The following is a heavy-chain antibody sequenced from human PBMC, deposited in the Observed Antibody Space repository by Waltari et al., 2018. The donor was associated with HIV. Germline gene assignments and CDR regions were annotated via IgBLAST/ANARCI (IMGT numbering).Heavy chain of an antibody. V-gene: IGHV3-48*04. CDR1: GLTFSSSS. J-gene: IGHJ6*02. Sequence: EVQLVESGGGLVQPGGSLRLSCAASGLTFSSSSMNWVRQAPGKGLEWVSYISSSSSTIYYADSVKGRFTISRDNAKNSLYLQMNSLRAEDTAVYYCARDDGYYYYGMDVWDQGP. CDR2: ISSSSSTI. CDR3: ARDDGYYYYGMDV.